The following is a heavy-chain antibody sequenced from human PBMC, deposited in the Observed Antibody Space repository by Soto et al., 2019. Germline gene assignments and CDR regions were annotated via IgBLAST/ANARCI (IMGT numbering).Heavy chain of an antibody. CDR2: ITYDGSNK. D-gene: IGHD1-1*01. CDR1: GLIISTYG. J-gene: IGHJ4*02. V-gene: IGHV3-30*18. CDR3: AKDPKATGTHY. Sequence: GGSLRLSCAASGLIISTYGMHWVRQAPGKGLEWVAVITYDGSNKYYADSVKGRFSISRDNSRNRLYLQMYSLRPDDTAVYYCAKDPKATGTHYWGRGTLVTVS.